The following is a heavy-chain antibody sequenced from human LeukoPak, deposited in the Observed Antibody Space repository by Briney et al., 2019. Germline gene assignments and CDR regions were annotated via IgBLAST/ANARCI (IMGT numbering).Heavy chain of an antibody. J-gene: IGHJ3*02. CDR2: SYYSGST. Sequence: SSETLYLTCTVSGGSISSYYWSWIPLPPPYPLAWSCYSYYSGSTNYNPSLKSRVTISVDTSKNQFSLKLSSVTAADTAVYYCARVKYYDILTGYDAFDIWGQGTMVTVSS. CDR1: GGSISSYY. V-gene: IGHV4-59*01. CDR3: ARVKYYDILTGYDAFDI. D-gene: IGHD3-9*01.